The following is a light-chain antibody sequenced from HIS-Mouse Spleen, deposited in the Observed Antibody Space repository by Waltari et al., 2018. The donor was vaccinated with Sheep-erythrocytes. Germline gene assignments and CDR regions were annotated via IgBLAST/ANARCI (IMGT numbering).Light chain of an antibody. CDR2: DVS. CDR1: SSDVGGYNY. Sequence: QSALTQPRSVSGSPGQSVTISCTGTSSDVGGYNYVSWYQHHPGKAPKLMIYDVSKRPSGVPDRVSGSKSGNTASRTISGLQAEDEADYYCCSYAGSYNHVFATGTKVTVL. J-gene: IGLJ1*01. V-gene: IGLV2-11*01. CDR3: CSYAGSYNHV.